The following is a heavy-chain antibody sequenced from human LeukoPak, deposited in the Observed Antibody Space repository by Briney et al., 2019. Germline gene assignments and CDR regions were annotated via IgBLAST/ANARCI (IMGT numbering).Heavy chain of an antibody. D-gene: IGHD3-10*01. V-gene: IGHV4-59*02. CDR2: IYYSGST. CDR3: ARDRTLFDAFDI. Sequence: PSETLSLTCTVSGGSVSTYYWSWIRQPPGKGLEWIGHIYYSGSTNYNPSLKSRVTMSVDTSKNQFSLKLSSVTAADTAVYYCARDRTLFDAFDIWGQGTMVTVSS. CDR1: GGSVSTYY. J-gene: IGHJ3*02.